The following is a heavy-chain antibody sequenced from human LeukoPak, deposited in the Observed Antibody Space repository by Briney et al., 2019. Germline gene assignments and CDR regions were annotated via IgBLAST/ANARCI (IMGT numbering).Heavy chain of an antibody. CDR1: GFTYSNFA. CDR3: AKGSQGGNSEFDY. V-gene: IGHV3-23*01. Sequence: GGSLRLSCTASGFTYSNFAMSWVREAPGKGLEWVSVITGDSDATYYADSVKGRFTVSRDNSKNTLYLQMNSLRAEDTAVYYCAKGSQGGNSEFDYWGQGTLVTVSS. J-gene: IGHJ4*02. D-gene: IGHD4-23*01. CDR2: ITGDSDAT.